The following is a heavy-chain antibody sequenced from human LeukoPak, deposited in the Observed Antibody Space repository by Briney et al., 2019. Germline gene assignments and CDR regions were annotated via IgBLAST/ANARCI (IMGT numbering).Heavy chain of an antibody. CDR2: ISSSSSYI. D-gene: IGHD3-22*01. J-gene: IGHJ3*02. V-gene: IGHV3-21*04. CDR1: GFTFSSYS. Sequence: GGSLRLSCAASGFTFSSYSMNWVRQAPGKGLEWVSSISSSSSYIYYADSVKGRFTISRDNSKNTLYLQMNSLRAEDTAVYYCADNYYYDSSDYYGAFDIWGQGTMVTVSS. CDR3: ADNYYYDSSDYYGAFDI.